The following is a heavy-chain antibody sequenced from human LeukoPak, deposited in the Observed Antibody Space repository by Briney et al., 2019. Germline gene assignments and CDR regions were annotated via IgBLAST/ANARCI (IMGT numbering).Heavy chain of an antibody. CDR2: INHSGST. CDR1: GGSISSSSSY. D-gene: IGHD4-23*01. V-gene: IGHV4-39*07. Sequence: RASETLSLTCTVSGGSISSSSSYWVWIRQPPGKGLEWIGEINHSGSTNYNPSLKSRVTISVDTSKNQFSLKLRSVTAADTAVYYCARDPTTVVTTPYYFDDWGQGTLVTVSS. J-gene: IGHJ4*02. CDR3: ARDPTTVVTTPYYFDD.